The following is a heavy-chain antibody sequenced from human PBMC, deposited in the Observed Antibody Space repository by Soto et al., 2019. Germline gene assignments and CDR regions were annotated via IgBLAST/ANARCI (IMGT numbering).Heavy chain of an antibody. CDR3: ARFRGHSHYGSGSTYYFDS. CDR2: IIPIFGTA. Sequence: QVQLVQSGAEVKKPGSSVKVSCKASGGTFSSYAISWVRQAPGQGLEWMGGIIPIFGTANYAQKFQGRVTITADESTCTAYRELSSLGSEDTAVYYCARFRGHSHYGSGSTYYFDSWGQGTLVTVSS. CDR1: GGTFSSYA. J-gene: IGHJ4*02. V-gene: IGHV1-69*12. D-gene: IGHD3-10*01.